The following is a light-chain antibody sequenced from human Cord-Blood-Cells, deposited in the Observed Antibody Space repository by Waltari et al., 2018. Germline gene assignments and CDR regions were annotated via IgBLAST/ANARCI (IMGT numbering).Light chain of an antibody. CDR3: QQLNSY. J-gene: IGKJ5*01. V-gene: IGKV1-9*01. CDR2: AAS. CDR1: QGISSY. Sequence: DIQLTQSPSFLSASVGDRVTITCRASQGISSYVAWYQQKPGKAPKLLIYAASTLQSGVPSRFSGSGSETEFTLTISSLQPEDFATYYCQQLNSYFGQGTRLEIK.